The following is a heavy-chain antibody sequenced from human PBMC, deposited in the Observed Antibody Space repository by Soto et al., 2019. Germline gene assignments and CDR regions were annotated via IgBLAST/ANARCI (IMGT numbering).Heavy chain of an antibody. CDR2: INPADSDI. CDR3: ARQPAWGASLVAMDV. CDR1: EYNFVTLW. Sequence: GESHKNSYKGSEYNFVTLWIAWVRQMPGEGLEWMGIINPADSDIRYSPSFQGQVTISVDKSINTAYLQWSSLKASDTAMYYCARQPAWGASLVAMDVWGQGTTVTSP. J-gene: IGHJ6*02. V-gene: IGHV5-51*01. D-gene: IGHD7-27*01.